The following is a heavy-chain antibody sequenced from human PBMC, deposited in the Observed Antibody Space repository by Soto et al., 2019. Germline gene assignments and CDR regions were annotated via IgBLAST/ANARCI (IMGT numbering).Heavy chain of an antibody. J-gene: IGHJ4*02. Sequence: QVQLVESGGGVVQPGRSLRLSCVASGFTFSSCAMHWVRQVPDKGLEWLAVVTHDGSLYPYADSVKGRFSISRDNSRKTLYLQMNSLRPEDTAVYYCVKDRSDTWSFDYWGQGTLVTVSS. CDR3: VKDRSDTWSFDY. CDR1: GFTFSSCA. D-gene: IGHD2-8*02. V-gene: IGHV3-30*18. CDR2: VTHDGSLY.